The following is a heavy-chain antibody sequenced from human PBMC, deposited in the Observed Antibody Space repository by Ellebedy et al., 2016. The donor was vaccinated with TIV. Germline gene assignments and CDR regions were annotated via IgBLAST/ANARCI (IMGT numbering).Heavy chain of an antibody. CDR3: AGMTTVTTPVDY. CDR2: INHSGST. Sequence: SETLSLTCAVSGGSFSGYYWSWIRQPPGKGLEWIGEINHSGSTNYNPSLKSRVTISVDTSKNQFSLKLSSVTAADTAVYYCAGMTTVTTPVDYWGQGTLVTVSS. D-gene: IGHD4-17*01. CDR1: GGSFSGYY. V-gene: IGHV4-34*01. J-gene: IGHJ4*02.